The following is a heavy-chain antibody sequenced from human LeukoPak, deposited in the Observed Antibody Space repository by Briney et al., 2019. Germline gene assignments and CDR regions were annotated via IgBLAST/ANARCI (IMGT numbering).Heavy chain of an antibody. CDR1: GGSISSSNW. V-gene: IGHV4-4*02. CDR2: IYHSGST. Sequence: RTSETLSLTCAVSGGSISSSNWWSWVRQPPGKGLEWIGEIYHSGSTNYNPPLKSRVTISVDKSKNQFSLKLSSVTAADTAVYYCARRGPGYSYGQTYWLYYFDYWGQGTLVTVSS. D-gene: IGHD5-18*01. CDR3: ARRGPGYSYGQTYWLYYFDY. J-gene: IGHJ4*02.